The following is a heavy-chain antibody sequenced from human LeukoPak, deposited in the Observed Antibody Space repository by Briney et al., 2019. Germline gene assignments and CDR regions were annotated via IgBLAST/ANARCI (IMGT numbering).Heavy chain of an antibody. V-gene: IGHV1-69*13. Sequence: SVKVSCKASGGTFSSYAISWVRQAPGQGLEWMGGIIPIFGTANYAQKFQGRVTITADESTSTAYMELSSLRSEDTAVYYCARATIPDCSGGSCYGHVSYFDYWGQGTLVTVSS. CDR1: GGTFSSYA. CDR2: IIPIFGTA. D-gene: IGHD2-15*01. J-gene: IGHJ4*02. CDR3: ARATIPDCSGGSCYGHVSYFDY.